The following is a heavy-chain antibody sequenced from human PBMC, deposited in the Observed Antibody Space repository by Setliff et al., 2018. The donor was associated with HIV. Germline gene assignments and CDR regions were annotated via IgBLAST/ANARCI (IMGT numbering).Heavy chain of an antibody. CDR1: GGSLRTFH. CDR3: AKRRGSGTLYDAFDP. J-gene: IGHJ5*02. Sequence: LSLTCTVSGGSLRTFHWTWLRQAPGKGLEWLGHIYDVGVTNYNPSLKNRVTISLDASQTRYSLTLASVTATDTAVYFCAKRRGSGTLYDAFDPWGQGILVTVSS. CDR2: IYDVGVT. D-gene: IGHD3-10*01. V-gene: IGHV4-59*08.